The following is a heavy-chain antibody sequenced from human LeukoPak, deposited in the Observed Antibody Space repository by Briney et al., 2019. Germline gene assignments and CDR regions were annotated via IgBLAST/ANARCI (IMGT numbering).Heavy chain of an antibody. CDR3: ARDHNYAFDN. Sequence: GGSLRLSCTASGFPFIEYSMNWVRQAPGKGLEWILYIGIDSGNTKHADFVRGRFTISADKAKNSLYLQMNSLRVEDTAVYYCARDHNYAFDNWGQGTLVSVAS. J-gene: IGHJ4*02. CDR2: IGIDSGNT. V-gene: IGHV3-48*01. D-gene: IGHD1-1*01. CDR1: GFPFIEYS.